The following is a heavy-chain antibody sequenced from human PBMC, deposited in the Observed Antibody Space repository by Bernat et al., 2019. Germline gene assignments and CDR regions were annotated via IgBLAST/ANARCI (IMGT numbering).Heavy chain of an antibody. D-gene: IGHD2-2*01. CDR3: ARGSSDCSSISCPYDY. CDR1: VGTFSRFA. CDR2: IIPIFGKP. V-gene: IGHV1-69*01. J-gene: IGHJ4*02. Sequence: QVQLVQSGAEVKKPGSSVKVSCKASVGTFSRFAISWVRQAPGQGPEWMGGIIPIFGKPNYAQKFQGRVRITADESTSTGYMELSSLRSDDTAVYYCARGSSDCSSISCPYDYWGQGTLVTVST.